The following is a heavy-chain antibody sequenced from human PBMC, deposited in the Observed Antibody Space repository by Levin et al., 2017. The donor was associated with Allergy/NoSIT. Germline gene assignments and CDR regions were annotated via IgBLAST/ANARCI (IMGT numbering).Heavy chain of an antibody. J-gene: IGHJ6*02. CDR3: ARFRTISQARRMDV. Sequence: GGSLRLSCAASGFTFSDYYMSWIRQAPGEGLEWVSYISNSGSIIYYADSVKGRFTISRDNAKKSLFLQMNSRRAEDTAVYYCARFRTISQARRMDVWGQGTTVSVSS. D-gene: IGHD3-3*01. CDR2: ISNSGSII. CDR1: GFTFSDYY. V-gene: IGHV3-11*01.